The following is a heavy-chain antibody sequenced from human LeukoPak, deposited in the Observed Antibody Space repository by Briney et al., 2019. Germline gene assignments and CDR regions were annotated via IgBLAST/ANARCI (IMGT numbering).Heavy chain of an antibody. D-gene: IGHD3-22*01. V-gene: IGHV3-21*01. Sequence: GGSLRLSCAASGFTFSSYTMNWVRQAPGKGLEWVSSISTSSSYIYFADSVKGRFTISRDNAKNSLSLQMNSLRADDTAVYYCARGQIYYDGSGFDYWGQGTLVTVSS. CDR2: ISTSSSYI. J-gene: IGHJ4*02. CDR1: GFTFSSYT. CDR3: ARGQIYYDGSGFDY.